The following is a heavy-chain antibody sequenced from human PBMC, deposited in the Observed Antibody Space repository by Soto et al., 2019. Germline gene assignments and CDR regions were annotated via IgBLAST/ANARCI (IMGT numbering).Heavy chain of an antibody. J-gene: IGHJ4*02. Sequence: QVQLVQSGAEVKKPGASVKVSCKASGYTFTSYGISWVRQAPGQGLEWMGWISAYNGNTNYAQKIQGRGTMTTDTTTSTAYMERRRLRSDDTTVYYCERAEESIVGATDQFDYWSQGTLVTGSS. V-gene: IGHV1-18*04. CDR3: ERAEESIVGATDQFDY. CDR2: ISAYNGNT. CDR1: GYTFTSYG. D-gene: IGHD1-26*01.